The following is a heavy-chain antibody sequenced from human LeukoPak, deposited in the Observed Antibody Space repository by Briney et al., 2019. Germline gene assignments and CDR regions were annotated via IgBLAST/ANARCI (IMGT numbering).Heavy chain of an antibody. CDR2: ISYDGSNK. CDR3: AGYSSSWYALRDAFDI. J-gene: IGHJ3*02. D-gene: IGHD6-13*01. V-gene: IGHV3-30-3*01. Sequence: GGSLRLSCAASAFTFSSYAMHWVRQAPGKGLEWVAVISYDGSNKYYADSVKGRFTISRDNSKNTLYLQMNSLRAEDTAVYYCAGYSSSWYALRDAFDIWGQGTMVTVSS. CDR1: AFTFSSYA.